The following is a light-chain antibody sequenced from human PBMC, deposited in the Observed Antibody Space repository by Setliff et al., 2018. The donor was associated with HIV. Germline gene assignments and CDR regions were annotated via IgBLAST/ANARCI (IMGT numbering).Light chain of an antibody. Sequence: QSALTQPASVSGSPGQSITFSCTGTSSDVGGYNYVSWYQQHPGKAPKLMIYDVTKRPSGVSNRFSGSKSDNTASLTISGLQAEDEADYYCSSYASSSPYVFGSGTKVTVL. CDR3: SSYASSSPYV. CDR1: SSDVGGYNY. CDR2: DVT. J-gene: IGLJ1*01. V-gene: IGLV2-14*03.